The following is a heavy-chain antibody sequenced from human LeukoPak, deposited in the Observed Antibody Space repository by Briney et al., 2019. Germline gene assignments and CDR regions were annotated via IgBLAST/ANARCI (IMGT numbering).Heavy chain of an antibody. CDR1: GCTFTGYY. D-gene: IGHD6-13*01. V-gene: IGHV1-2*02. CDR3: ARDGAAGTDNWFDP. J-gene: IGHJ5*02. Sequence: ASVKVSCKASGCTFTGYYMHWVRQAPGQGLEWMGWINPNSGGTNYAQKFQGRVTMTRDTSISTAYMELSRLRSDDTAVYYCARDGAAGTDNWFDPWGQGTLVTVSS. CDR2: INPNSGGT.